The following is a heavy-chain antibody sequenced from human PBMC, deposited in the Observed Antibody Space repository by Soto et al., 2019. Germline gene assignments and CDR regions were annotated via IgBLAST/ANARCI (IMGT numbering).Heavy chain of an antibody. V-gene: IGHV3-23*01. CDR2: ISGSGGST. CDR3: AKGVTSSGYYDYFDY. J-gene: IGHJ4*02. CDR1: GFTFSSYA. D-gene: IGHD3-22*01. Sequence: PGGSLRLSCAASGFTFSSYAMSWVRQAPGKGLEWVSAISGSGGSTYYADSVKGRFTISRDNSKNTLYLQMNSLRAEDTAVYYCAKGVTSSGYYDYFDYWGQGTLVTVPS.